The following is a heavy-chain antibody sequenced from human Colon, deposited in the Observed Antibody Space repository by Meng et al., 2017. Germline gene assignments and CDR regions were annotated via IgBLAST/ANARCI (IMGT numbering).Heavy chain of an antibody. J-gene: IGHJ4*02. CDR3: ARDLRPDRVDTAMVTIAGGGNTQDY. CDR2: ISSSGSTI. D-gene: IGHD5-18*01. CDR1: GFTFSDYY. Sequence: GESLKISCAASGFTFSDYYMSWIRQAPGKGLEWVSYISSSGSTIYYADSLKGRFTISRDNAKNSLYLQMNSLRAEETAVYYWARDLRPDRVDTAMVTIAGGGNTQDYWGQGTLVTVSS. V-gene: IGHV3-11*04.